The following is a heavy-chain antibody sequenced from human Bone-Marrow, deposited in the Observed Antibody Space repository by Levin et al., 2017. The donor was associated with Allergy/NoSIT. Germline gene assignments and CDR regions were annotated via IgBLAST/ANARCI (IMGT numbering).Heavy chain of an antibody. V-gene: IGHV4-59*01. CDR3: ARGYYDDRPFDF. Sequence: PSETLSLTCSVSGGSIGTYYWSWMRQSPAKGLEWIGYIFYSGTTKYNPSLTSRVTISVDTSKNQVSLRLNSLTAADTAVYYCARGYYDDRPFDFWGQGTLVSVSS. D-gene: IGHD4-17*01. CDR1: GGSIGTYY. J-gene: IGHJ4*02. CDR2: IFYSGTT.